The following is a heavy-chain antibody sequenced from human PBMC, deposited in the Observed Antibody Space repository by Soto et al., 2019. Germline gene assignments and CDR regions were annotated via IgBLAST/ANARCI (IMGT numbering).Heavy chain of an antibody. CDR3: ARGKMVRGKVGAFDV. J-gene: IGHJ3*01. CDR2: IYPRDSDT. V-gene: IGHV5-51*01. Sequence: EVQLVQSGADVKKPGESLKISCKGSGYTFTNYWIGWVRQMPGKGLELMGIIYPRDSDTTYSPSFQGQVLISVDKSISSTYLQWGSLKASDAAIYYCARGKMVRGKVGAFDVWGQGTMVSVPS. D-gene: IGHD2-8*01. CDR1: GYTFTNYW.